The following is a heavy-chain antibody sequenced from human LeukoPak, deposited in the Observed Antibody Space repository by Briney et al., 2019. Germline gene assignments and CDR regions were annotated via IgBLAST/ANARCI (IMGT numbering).Heavy chain of an antibody. CDR2: ISYDGSNN. CDR3: TGPGGWSDFDY. Sequence: GGSLRLSCAASGFTFSSYAMHWVRQAPGKGLEWVAVISYDGSNNYYADSVKGRFTISRDNSKNTLYLQMNSLRAEDTALYYWTGPGGWSDFDYWGQGTLVTVSS. CDR1: GFTFSSYA. D-gene: IGHD6-19*01. V-gene: IGHV3-30-3*01. J-gene: IGHJ4*02.